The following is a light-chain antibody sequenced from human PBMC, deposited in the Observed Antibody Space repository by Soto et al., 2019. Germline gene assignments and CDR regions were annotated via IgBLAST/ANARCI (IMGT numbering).Light chain of an antibody. CDR1: SSDVGDYNY. V-gene: IGLV2-14*01. CDR3: NSYTSKSTGV. J-gene: IGLJ1*01. Sequence: QSALTQPASVSGSHGQSITISCTGTSSDVGDYNYVSGYQQHPGKAPKLIIYEVSNRPSGVSNRFSGSKSGNTASLTISGLQAEDEADFYCNSYTSKSTGVFGTGTKVTVL. CDR2: EVS.